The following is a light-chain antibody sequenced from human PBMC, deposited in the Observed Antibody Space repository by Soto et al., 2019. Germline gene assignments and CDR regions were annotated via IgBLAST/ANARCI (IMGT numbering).Light chain of an antibody. CDR2: DAS. V-gene: IGKV1-33*01. CDR3: QQYDILPRT. Sequence: DIQMTQSPSSLSASVGDRVTITCQASQDISNYLNWYQQKPGKAPKLLIYDASNLETGVPSRFCGSGSGTDFTVTISSLQPEDIATYYCQQYDILPRTFGGGTKVEIK. CDR1: QDISNY. J-gene: IGKJ4*01.